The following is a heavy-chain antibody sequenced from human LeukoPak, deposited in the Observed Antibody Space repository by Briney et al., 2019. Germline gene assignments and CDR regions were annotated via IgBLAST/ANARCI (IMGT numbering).Heavy chain of an antibody. CDR2: IKQDGSEE. D-gene: IGHD3-10*01. V-gene: IGHV3-7*01. CDR1: GFTFSNYA. CDR3: AKDMGFGDPTS. Sequence: TGGSLRLSCAASGFTFSNYAMSWVRQAPGKGLEWVANIKQDGSEENYVDSVRGRFTISRDNSKNTLYLQMNSLRAEDTAVYYCAKDMGFGDPTSWGQGTLVTVSS. J-gene: IGHJ5*02.